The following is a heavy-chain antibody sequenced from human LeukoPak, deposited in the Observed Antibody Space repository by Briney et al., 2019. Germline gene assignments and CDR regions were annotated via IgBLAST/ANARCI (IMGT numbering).Heavy chain of an antibody. CDR3: ARKGRQLWLSFDY. CDR1: GGSFSGYY. J-gene: IGHJ4*02. D-gene: IGHD5-18*01. CDR2: INHSGST. Sequence: SETLSLTCAVYGGSFSGYYWNWIRQPPGKGLEWIGGINHSGSTNYNPSLKSRVTISVDTSKNQFSLKLSSVTAADTAVYYCARKGRQLWLSFDYWGQGTLVTVSS. V-gene: IGHV4-34*01.